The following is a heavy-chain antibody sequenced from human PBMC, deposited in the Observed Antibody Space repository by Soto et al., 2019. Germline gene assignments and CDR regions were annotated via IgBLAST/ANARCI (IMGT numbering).Heavy chain of an antibody. Sequence: LSLTCTVSGGSISSSSYYWGWIRQPPGKGLEWIGSIYYSGSTYYNPSLKSRVTISVDTSKNQFSLKLSSVTAADTAVYYCASHSGSYYAFDYWGQGTLVTVSS. D-gene: IGHD1-26*01. CDR3: ASHSGSYYAFDY. CDR2: IYYSGST. V-gene: IGHV4-39*01. J-gene: IGHJ4*02. CDR1: GGSISSSSYY.